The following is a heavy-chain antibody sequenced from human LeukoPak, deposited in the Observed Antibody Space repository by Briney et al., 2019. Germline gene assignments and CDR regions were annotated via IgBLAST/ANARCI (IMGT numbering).Heavy chain of an antibody. CDR2: IYYSGST. CDR3: ARDENGYVWGSFRA. J-gene: IGHJ5*02. D-gene: IGHD3-16*02. Sequence: SETLSLTCTVSGGSISSSSYYWGWIRQPPGKGLEWIGNIYYSGSTYYNPSLESRVTMSLDTSKNQFSLKLSSVTAADTAVYYCARDENGYVWGSFRAWGQGTLVTISS. V-gene: IGHV4-39*07. CDR1: GGSISSSSYY.